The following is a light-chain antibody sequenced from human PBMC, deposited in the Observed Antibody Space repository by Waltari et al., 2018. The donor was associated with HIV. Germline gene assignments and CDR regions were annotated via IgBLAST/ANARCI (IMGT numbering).Light chain of an antibody. V-gene: IGKV3-11*01. J-gene: IGKJ4*01. Sequence: EIVLTQSPATLSLSPGERATPSCRASQGVGDYLAWYQQKPGQAPKLFIYDASNRATGIPARFSGSGFGTDFTLTISSLEPEDFAVYYCQQRSTWPGPTFGGGTKVEI. CDR1: QGVGDY. CDR3: QQRSTWPGPT. CDR2: DAS.